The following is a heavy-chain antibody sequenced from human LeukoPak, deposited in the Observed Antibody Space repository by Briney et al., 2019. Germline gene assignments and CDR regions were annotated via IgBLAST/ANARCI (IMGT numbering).Heavy chain of an antibody. CDR1: GGTFSSYA. J-gene: IGHJ5*02. CDR2: VIPILGIA. D-gene: IGHD6-6*01. V-gene: IGHV1-69*04. CDR3: ARERVFSDEYNWYDP. Sequence: EASVKVSCKASGGTFSSYAISWVRQAPGQGLEWMGRVIPILGIANCAQKFQGRVTITADKSTSTAYMELSSLRSEDTAVYYCARERVFSDEYNWYDPWGQGTLVTVSS.